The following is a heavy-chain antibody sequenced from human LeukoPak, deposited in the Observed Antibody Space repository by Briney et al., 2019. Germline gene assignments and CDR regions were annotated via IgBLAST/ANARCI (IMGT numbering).Heavy chain of an antibody. J-gene: IGHJ6*02. CDR1: GGSVSSGSYY. D-gene: IGHD6-19*01. CDR2: IYYSGST. CDR3: ARDSSSGWFSHYYYGMDV. Sequence: SETLSLTCTVSGGSVSSGSYYWSWIRQPPGKGLEWIGYIYYSGSTNYNPSLKSRVTISVDTSKNQFSLKLSSVTAADTAVYYRARDSSSGWFSHYYYGMDVWGQGTTVTVSS. V-gene: IGHV4-61*01.